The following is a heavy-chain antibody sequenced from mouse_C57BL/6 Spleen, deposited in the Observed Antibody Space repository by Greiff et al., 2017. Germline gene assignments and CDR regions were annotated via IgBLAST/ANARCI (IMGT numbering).Heavy chain of an antibody. J-gene: IGHJ1*03. CDR2: IDPSDSYT. D-gene: IGHD1-1*01. CDR1: GYTFTSYW. Sequence: QVQLLQPGAGLVMPGASLKLSCKASGYTFTSYWMHWVHQRPGQGLEWIGVIDPSDSYTTYNQKFKVKSTFTVAKSANSAYMQLSRLTSEDSAVYYCERRLRYYGSSYGYLDVWGKGTTVTVSS. CDR3: ERRLRYYGSSYGYLDV. V-gene: IGHV1-69*01.